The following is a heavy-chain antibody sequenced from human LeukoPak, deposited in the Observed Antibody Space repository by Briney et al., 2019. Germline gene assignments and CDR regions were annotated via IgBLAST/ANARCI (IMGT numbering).Heavy chain of an antibody. CDR3: RDATTELGTVYMDV. D-gene: IGHD5-24*01. Sequence: PGGSLRLSCAASGFTFSTYEINWVRQAPGKGLEWLSHISTSGSSIHYADSVKGRFTISRDNAKNSLYLQMNNLRVEDTAVYYSRDATTELGTVYMDVWGKGTTVTISS. J-gene: IGHJ6*03. V-gene: IGHV3-48*03. CDR1: GFTFSTYE. CDR2: ISTSGSSI.